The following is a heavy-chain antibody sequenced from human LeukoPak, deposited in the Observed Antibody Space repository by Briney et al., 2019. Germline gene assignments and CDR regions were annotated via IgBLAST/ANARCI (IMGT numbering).Heavy chain of an antibody. Sequence: PSQTLSLTCTVSGGSISSGGYYWSWIRQHPGKGLEWIGYIYYSGSTYYNPSLKSRVTISVDTSKNQFSLKLSSVTAADTAVYYCARWASGNGVYYYGMDVWGQETTVTVSS. D-gene: IGHD3-10*01. CDR1: GGSISSGGYY. CDR2: IYYSGST. V-gene: IGHV4-31*03. J-gene: IGHJ6*02. CDR3: ARWASGNGVYYYGMDV.